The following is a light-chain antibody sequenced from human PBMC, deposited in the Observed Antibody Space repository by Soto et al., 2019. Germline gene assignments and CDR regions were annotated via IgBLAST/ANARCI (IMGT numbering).Light chain of an antibody. CDR1: QSVSSSY. Sequence: EIVVTQTPATVSLSPCDRAALSCRASQSVSSSYVAWYQQKPGQSPRLLICGASSRATGIPDRFSGSGSGTYFPLTISILEPEDLAEYYRQQDGSSGTFGQGTKVDIK. V-gene: IGKV3-20*01. CDR2: GAS. J-gene: IGKJ1*01. CDR3: QQDGSSGT.